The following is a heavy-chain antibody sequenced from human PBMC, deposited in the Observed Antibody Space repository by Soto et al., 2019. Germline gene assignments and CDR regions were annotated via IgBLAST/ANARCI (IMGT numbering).Heavy chain of an antibody. CDR1: GFTFSSYG. D-gene: IGHD4-17*01. Sequence: ARLLESGGGLVQPGGSLRLSCAASGFTFSSYGMHWVRQAPGKGLEWVAIIWNDGSNKNYADSVKGRFTVSRDNSKNTLYLQMNSLRAEDTAVYYCAKDLGDYNFHLDFWGQGTLVTVSS. V-gene: IGHV3-30*02. CDR3: AKDLGDYNFHLDF. CDR2: IWNDGSNK. J-gene: IGHJ4*02.